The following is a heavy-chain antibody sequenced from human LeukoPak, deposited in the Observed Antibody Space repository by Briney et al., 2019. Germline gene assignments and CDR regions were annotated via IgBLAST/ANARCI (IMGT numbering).Heavy chain of an antibody. Sequence: ASVKVSCKASGYTFNGHYMHWVRQAPGQGLEWMGWISAYNGNTRYAQNLQGRVTLTTDTSTSTAYMEVRSLRSDDTAVYYCARAQTTGFGESLHYWGQGTLVTVSS. CDR1: GYTFNGHY. D-gene: IGHD3-10*01. CDR2: ISAYNGNT. CDR3: ARAQTTGFGESLHY. J-gene: IGHJ4*02. V-gene: IGHV1-18*04.